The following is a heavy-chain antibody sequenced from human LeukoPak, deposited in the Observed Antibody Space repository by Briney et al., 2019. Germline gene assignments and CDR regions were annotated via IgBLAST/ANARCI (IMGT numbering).Heavy chain of an antibody. CDR2: IYYSGST. V-gene: IGHV4-39*01. J-gene: IGHJ1*01. D-gene: IGHD1-7*01. CDR3: AGEGNYAPEH. CDR1: GGSISSSSYY. Sequence: SETLSLTCTVSGGSISSSSYYWGWIRQPPGKGLEWIGSIYYSGSTYYNPSLKSRVTISVDTSKNQFSLKLSSVTAADTAVYYCAGEGNYAPEHWGQGTLVTVSS.